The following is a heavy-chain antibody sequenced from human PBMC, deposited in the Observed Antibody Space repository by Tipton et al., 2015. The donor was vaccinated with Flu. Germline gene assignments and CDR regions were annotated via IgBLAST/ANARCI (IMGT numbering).Heavy chain of an antibody. D-gene: IGHD4-23*01. CDR2: IDTSRRS. CDR1: GAYIGNGNYY. V-gene: IGHV4-61*02. CDR3: ATEYRGGGNRYYFDY. Sequence: TLSLTCTVSGAYIGNGNYYWSWIRQPAGKGLEWIGRIDTSRRSYYNPSLKSRVTISVDVFNNQFSLRLNSVTAADTAVYYCATEYRGGGNRYYFDYWGQGTLVTVSS. J-gene: IGHJ4*02.